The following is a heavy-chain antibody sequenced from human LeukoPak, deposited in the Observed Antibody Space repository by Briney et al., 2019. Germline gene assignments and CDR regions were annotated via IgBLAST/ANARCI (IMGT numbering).Heavy chain of an antibody. J-gene: IGHJ4*02. CDR3: ARHFDY. V-gene: IGHV4-39*01. Sequence: SETLSPTCTVSGGPISSSSYYWGWIRQPPGKGLEWIGSIYYSGSTYYNPSLKSRVTISADTSKNQFSLKLSSVTAADTAVYYCARHFDYWGQGTLVTVSS. CDR2: IYYSGST. CDR1: GGPISSSSYY.